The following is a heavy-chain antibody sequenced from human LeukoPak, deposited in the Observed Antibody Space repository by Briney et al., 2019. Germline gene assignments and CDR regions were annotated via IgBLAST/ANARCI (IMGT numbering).Heavy chain of an antibody. J-gene: IGHJ6*03. Sequence: SETLSPTCTVSGGSISSYYWSWIRQPPGKGLEWIGYIYYSGSTNYNPSLKSRVTISVDTSKNQFSLKLSSVTAADTAVYYCARYCSGGSRHQSYYHYYMDVWGKGTTVTVSS. CDR1: GGSISSYY. V-gene: IGHV4-59*01. CDR3: ARYCSGGSRHQSYYHYYMDV. D-gene: IGHD2-15*01. CDR2: IYYSGST.